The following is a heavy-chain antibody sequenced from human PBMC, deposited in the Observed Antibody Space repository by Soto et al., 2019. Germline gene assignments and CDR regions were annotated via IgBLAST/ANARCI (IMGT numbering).Heavy chain of an antibody. CDR2: ISSNGGST. V-gene: IGHV3-64*01. CDR3: ASSYGDYVADAFDI. J-gene: IGHJ3*02. Sequence: GGSLRLSCAASGFTFSSYAMHWVRQAPGKGLEYVSAISSNGGSTYHANSVKGRFTISRDNSKNTLYLQMGSLRAEDMAVYYCASSYGDYVADAFDIWGQGTMVTVSS. CDR1: GFTFSSYA. D-gene: IGHD4-17*01.